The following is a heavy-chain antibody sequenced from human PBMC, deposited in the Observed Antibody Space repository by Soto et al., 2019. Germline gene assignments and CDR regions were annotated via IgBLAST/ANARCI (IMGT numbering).Heavy chain of an antibody. J-gene: IGHJ4*02. CDR3: ARDAGGPADY. CDR2: INHSGST. CDR1: GGSFSGYY. V-gene: IGHV4-34*01. Sequence: PSEPLSLTCAVYGGSFSGYYWSWIRQPPGKGLEWIGEINHSGSTNYNPSLKSRVTISVDTSKNQFSLKLSSVTAADTAVYYCARDAGGPADYWGQGTLVTVSS. D-gene: IGHD2-15*01.